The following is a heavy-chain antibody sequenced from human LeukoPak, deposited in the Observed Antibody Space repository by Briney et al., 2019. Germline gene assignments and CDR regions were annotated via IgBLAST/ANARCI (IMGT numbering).Heavy chain of an antibody. D-gene: IGHD3-10*01. V-gene: IGHV1-2*02. CDR3: ATGITMVRGVIP. CDR2: INPNSGGT. J-gene: IGHJ5*02. Sequence: ASVNVSCKASGYTFNGYYMHWERQAPGQGLEWMGWINPNSGGTNYAQKFQGRVTMTRDTSISTAYMELSRLRSDDTAVYYCATGITMVRGVIPWGQGTLVTVSS. CDR1: GYTFNGYY.